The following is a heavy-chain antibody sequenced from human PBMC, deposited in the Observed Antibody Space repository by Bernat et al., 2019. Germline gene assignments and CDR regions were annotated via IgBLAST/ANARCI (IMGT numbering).Heavy chain of an antibody. D-gene: IGHD1-1*01. Sequence: EVQLVESGGGLVQPGGSLRLSCAASGFTFSSYAMSWVRQAPGKGLEWVSAISGSGGSTYYADSVKGRFTISRDNSKNTLYLQMNSLRAEDTAVYYCAKGHGYNPYHYYYMDVWGKGTTVTVSS. CDR2: ISGSGGST. V-gene: IGHV3-23*04. CDR1: GFTFSSYA. J-gene: IGHJ6*03. CDR3: AKGHGYNPYHYYYMDV.